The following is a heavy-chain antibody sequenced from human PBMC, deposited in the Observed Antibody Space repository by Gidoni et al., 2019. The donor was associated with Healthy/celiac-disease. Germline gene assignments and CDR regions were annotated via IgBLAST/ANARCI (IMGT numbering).Heavy chain of an antibody. Sequence: QMQLVQSGPEVKKPGTSVKVSCKASGFPFTSSAVQWVRQARGQRLEWKGWIVVGSGNTNYAQKFQERVTITRDMSTSTAYMELSSLRSEDTAVYYCAASATGEWELPLDYWGQGTLVTVSS. J-gene: IGHJ4*02. CDR3: AASATGEWELPLDY. CDR1: GFPFTSSA. CDR2: IVVGSGNT. V-gene: IGHV1-58*01. D-gene: IGHD1-26*01.